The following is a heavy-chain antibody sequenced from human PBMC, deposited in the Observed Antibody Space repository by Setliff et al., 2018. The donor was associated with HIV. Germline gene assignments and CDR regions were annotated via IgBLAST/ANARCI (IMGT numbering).Heavy chain of an antibody. Sequence: GASVKVSCKASGYIFTGYYLHWVRKAPGRGLEWMGWIDPKNGGTNYAQKFQGRVTMTRDTSISTAYMELTRLRYDDTAIYFCASPGRSAAFDVWGQGTMVTVS. CDR2: IDPKNGGT. J-gene: IGHJ3*01. CDR3: ASPGRSAAFDV. V-gene: IGHV1-2*02. CDR1: GYIFTGYY.